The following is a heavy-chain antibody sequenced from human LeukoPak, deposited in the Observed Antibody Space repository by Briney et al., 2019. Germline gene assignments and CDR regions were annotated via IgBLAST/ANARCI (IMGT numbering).Heavy chain of an antibody. J-gene: IGHJ6*02. D-gene: IGHD4-17*01. CDR3: ARAGLRHYGMDV. V-gene: IGHV3-13*04. CDR1: GFTFSSYD. CDR2: IGTAGDT. Sequence: GGPLRLSCAASGFTFSSYDMHWVRQATGKGLEWVSAIGTAGDTYYPGSVKGRFTISRENAKNSLYLQMNSLRAGDTAVYYCARAGLRHYGMDVWGQGPRSPSP.